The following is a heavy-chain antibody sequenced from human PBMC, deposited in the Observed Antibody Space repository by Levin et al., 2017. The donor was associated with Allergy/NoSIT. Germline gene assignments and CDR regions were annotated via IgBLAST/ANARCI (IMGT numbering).Heavy chain of an antibody. V-gene: IGHV3-30*18. CDR1: GFTFSSYG. CDR3: AKSPEYGAYFDY. Sequence: GGSLRLSCAASGFTFSSYGMHWVRQAPGKGLEWVAVISYDGSNKYYADSVKGRFTISRDNSKNTLYLQMNSLRAEDTAVYYCAKSPEYGAYFDYWGQGTLVTVSS. CDR2: ISYDGSNK. D-gene: IGHD4/OR15-4a*01. J-gene: IGHJ4*02.